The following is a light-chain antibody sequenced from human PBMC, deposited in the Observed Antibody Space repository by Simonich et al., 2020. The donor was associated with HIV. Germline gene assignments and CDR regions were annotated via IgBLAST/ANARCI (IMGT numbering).Light chain of an antibody. CDR1: SSNIGSNN. CDR2: SNN. J-gene: IGLJ3*02. V-gene: IGLV1-44*01. CDR3: ATWDDSLNGWV. Sequence: QSVLPQPPSASGTPGQRVTISCSGSSSNIGSNNVNWYQQLPGTAPKLLIYSNNQRPSGVPDRFSGSKSGTSASLAISGLQPEDEADYYCATWDDSLNGWVFGGGTKLTVL.